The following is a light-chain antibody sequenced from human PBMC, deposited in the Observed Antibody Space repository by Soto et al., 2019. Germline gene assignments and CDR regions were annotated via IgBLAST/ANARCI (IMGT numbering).Light chain of an antibody. CDR1: SSDVGAYNR. J-gene: IGLJ1*01. V-gene: IGLV2-14*01. CDR2: EVS. CDR3: LSYTTSSSYV. Sequence: QSALTPPAYVSGSPGQTITISCTGTSSDVGAYNRVSWYQQHSGKAPKLMIYEVSNRPSGVSNRFSGSKSGNTASLTISGLHAEDEADYYCLSYTTSSSYVFGTGTKGTVL.